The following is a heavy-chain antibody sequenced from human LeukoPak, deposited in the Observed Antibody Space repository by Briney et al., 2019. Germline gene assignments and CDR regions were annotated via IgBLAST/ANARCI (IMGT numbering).Heavy chain of an antibody. CDR2: IYYSGST. J-gene: IGHJ4*02. CDR1: GGSISSSSYY. V-gene: IGHV4-39*07. CDR3: ARDPRSSSWYSAAR. Sequence: SETLSLTCTVSGGSISSSSYYWGWIRQPPGKGLEWIGSIYYSGSTYYNPSLKSRVTISVDTSKNQFSLKLSSVTAADTAVYYCARDPRSSSWYSAARWGQGTLVTVSS. D-gene: IGHD6-13*01.